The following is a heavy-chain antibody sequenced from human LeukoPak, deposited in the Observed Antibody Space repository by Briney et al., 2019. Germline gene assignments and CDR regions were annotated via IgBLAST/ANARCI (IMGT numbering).Heavy chain of an antibody. CDR1: ALISSWDG. Sequence: PGGSLRLSCVASALISSWDGMDWVRQAPGKGLEWVSVNYSGGSTYYADSVKGRFTISRDNSKNTLYLQMNSPRAEDTAVYYCARIVDHFDYWGQGTLSPSPQ. CDR3: ARIVDHFDY. V-gene: IGHV3-66*01. J-gene: IGHJ4*02. D-gene: IGHD3-16*02. CDR2: NYSGGST.